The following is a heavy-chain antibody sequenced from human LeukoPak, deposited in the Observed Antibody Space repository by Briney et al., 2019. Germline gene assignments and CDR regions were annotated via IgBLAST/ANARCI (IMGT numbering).Heavy chain of an antibody. D-gene: IGHD2-15*01. V-gene: IGHV1-2*02. CDR3: ARDRVRSGGSLVSLFDP. Sequence: ASVKVSCMASGYTFTGYYMHWVRQAPGQGLEWMGWINPNSGGTNYAQKFQGRVTMTRDTSISTAYIELSRLRSDDTAVYYCARDRVRSGGSLVSLFDPWGQGTLVTVS. CDR2: INPNSGGT. CDR1: GYTFTGYY. J-gene: IGHJ5*02.